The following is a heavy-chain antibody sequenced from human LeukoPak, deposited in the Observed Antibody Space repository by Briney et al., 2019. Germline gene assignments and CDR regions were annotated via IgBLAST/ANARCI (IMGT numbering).Heavy chain of an antibody. J-gene: IGHJ3*02. V-gene: IGHV4-39*01. CDR2: IYYSGST. CDR1: GVSISSSSYY. Sequence: SETLSLTCTVSGVSISSSSYYWGWIRQPPGKGLEWIGSIYYSGSTYYNPSLKSRVTISVDTSKNQFSLKLRSVTAADTAVYYCARLSCSSSTCYFPNDFDIWGQGTMVTVSS. D-gene: IGHD2-2*01. CDR3: ARLSCSSSTCYFPNDFDI.